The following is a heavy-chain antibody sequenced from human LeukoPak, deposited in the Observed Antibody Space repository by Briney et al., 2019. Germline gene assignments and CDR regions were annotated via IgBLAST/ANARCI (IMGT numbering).Heavy chain of an antibody. J-gene: IGHJ4*02. CDR2: ISYDGSNK. Sequence: PGRSLRFSCAASGFTFSSYGMHWVRQAPGKGLEWVAVISYDGSNKYYADSVKGRFTISRDNSKNTLYLQMNSLRAEDTAVYYCAKDPQRGVTTLDYWGQGTLVTVSS. CDR3: AKDPQRGVTTLDY. V-gene: IGHV3-30*18. D-gene: IGHD1-26*01. CDR1: GFTFSSYG.